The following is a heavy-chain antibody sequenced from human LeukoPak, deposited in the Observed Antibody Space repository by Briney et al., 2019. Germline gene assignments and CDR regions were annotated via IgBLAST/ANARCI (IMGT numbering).Heavy chain of an antibody. CDR1: GFSCSSYS. D-gene: IGHD2-2*01. CDR2: ISSSTRRI. V-gene: IGHV3-48*02. CDR3: AREFPPHCSSTSCYPDH. J-gene: IGHJ5*02. Sequence: GRSLRRSCAASGFSCSSYSLKCVRQAPGKGLEWVSYISSSTRRIYYADSVKGRFTISRDSAKNSLYLQMDSLRDEDTAMYYCAREFPPHCSSTSCYPDHWGQGTLVTVAS.